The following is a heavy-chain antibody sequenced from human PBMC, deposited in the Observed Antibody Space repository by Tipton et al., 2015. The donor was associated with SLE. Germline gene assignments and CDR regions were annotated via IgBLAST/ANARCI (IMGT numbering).Heavy chain of an antibody. V-gene: IGHV4-39*07. D-gene: IGHD6-19*01. J-gene: IGHJ4*02. Sequence: TLSLTCTVSGGSISSSSYYWGWIRQPPGKGLEWIGSIYYSGSTYYNPSLKSRVTISVDTSKNQFSLKLSSVTAADTAVYYCARVGGWAENWGQGTLVTVSS. CDR3: ARVGGWAEN. CDR1: GGSISSSSYY. CDR2: IYYSGST.